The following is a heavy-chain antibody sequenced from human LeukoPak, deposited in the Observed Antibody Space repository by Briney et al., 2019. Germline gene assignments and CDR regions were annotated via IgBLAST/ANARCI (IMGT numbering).Heavy chain of an antibody. CDR2: INHSGST. V-gene: IGHV4-34*01. Sequence: SETLSLTCAVYGGSFSGYYWSWIRQPPGKGLEWIGEINHSGSTNYNPSLKSRVTISVDTSKNQFSLKLSSVTAADTAVYYCARLRSYLTKRSAGGLAFDIWGQGTMVIVSS. D-gene: IGHD4-17*01. J-gene: IGHJ3*02. CDR1: GGSFSGYY. CDR3: ARLRSYLTKRSAGGLAFDI.